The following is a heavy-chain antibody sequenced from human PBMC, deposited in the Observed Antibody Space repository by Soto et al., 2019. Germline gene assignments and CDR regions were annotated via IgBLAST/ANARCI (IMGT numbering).Heavy chain of an antibody. D-gene: IGHD3-16*01. Sequence: PGGSLRLSCAASGFTFRTYSMHWVRQAPGKGLEWVAIFWYDGSNKYYAESVKGRFTISRDNSKNTLYLQMNSLRAEDTAVYYCARDGTFGAKGGSLDIWGQGTMVTVSS. CDR3: ARDGTFGAKGGSLDI. J-gene: IGHJ3*02. CDR1: GFTFRTYS. CDR2: FWYDGSNK. V-gene: IGHV3-33*01.